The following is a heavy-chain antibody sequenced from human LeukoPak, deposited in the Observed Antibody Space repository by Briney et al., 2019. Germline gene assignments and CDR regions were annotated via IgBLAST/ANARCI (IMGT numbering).Heavy chain of an antibody. Sequence: KPGGSLRLSCAASGFTFSDYYMSWIRQAPGKGPEWVSYIDARSGITYYADSVQGRFTISRDNAKESVFLQMNSLRADDTAVYYCARTYDFGRGPPGDAFDNWGPGTLVIVSS. CDR2: IDARSGIT. V-gene: IGHV3-11*06. J-gene: IGHJ3*02. CDR3: ARTYDFGRGPPGDAFDN. CDR1: GFTFSDYY. D-gene: IGHD3-3*01.